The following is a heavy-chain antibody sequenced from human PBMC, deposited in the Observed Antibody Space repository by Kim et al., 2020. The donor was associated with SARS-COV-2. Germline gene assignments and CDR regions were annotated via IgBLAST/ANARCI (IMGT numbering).Heavy chain of an antibody. J-gene: IGHJ4*02. V-gene: IGHV3-7*03. Sequence: ASVKGRFIISRDNTKNSLYLQMNSLGVEDTAVYYCAREYSSGWYFYVDYWGQGTLVTFSS. CDR3: AREYSSGWYFYVDY. D-gene: IGHD6-19*01.